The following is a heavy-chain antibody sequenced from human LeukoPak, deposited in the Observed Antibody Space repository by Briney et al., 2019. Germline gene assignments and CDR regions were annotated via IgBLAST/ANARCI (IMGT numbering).Heavy chain of an antibody. V-gene: IGHV1-69*06. CDR3: ALRFGAGWFDP. Sequence: SVKVSCKASGGTFSSYAISWVRQAPGQGLEWMGGIIPIFGTANYAQKFQGRVTITADKSTSTAYMELSSLRSEDTAVYYGALRFGAGWFDPWGQGTLVTVSS. CDR2: IIPIFGTA. D-gene: IGHD3-10*01. CDR1: GGTFSSYA. J-gene: IGHJ5*02.